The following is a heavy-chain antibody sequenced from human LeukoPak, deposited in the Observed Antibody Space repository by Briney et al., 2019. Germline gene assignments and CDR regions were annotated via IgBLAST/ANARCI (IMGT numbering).Heavy chain of an antibody. CDR3: AKRLAMTGTYHFDY. V-gene: IGHV3-23*01. Sequence: GGSLRLSCAASGFTFSSYAMSWVRQAPGKGLEWVSVISGSGGSTYYADSLKGRFTISRDNSKNTLYLQVNSLRAEDTAVYYCAKRLAMTGTYHFDYWGQGTLVTVSS. D-gene: IGHD6-19*01. J-gene: IGHJ4*02. CDR2: ISGSGGST. CDR1: GFTFSSYA.